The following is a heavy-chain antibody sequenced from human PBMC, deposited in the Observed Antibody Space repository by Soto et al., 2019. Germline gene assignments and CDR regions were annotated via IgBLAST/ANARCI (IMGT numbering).Heavy chain of an antibody. V-gene: IGHV1-3*01. D-gene: IGHD2-15*01. J-gene: IGHJ6*02. CDR3: ARDGRSRYYYYGMDV. CDR1: GGTFSSYA. Sequence: ASVKVSCKASGGTFSSYAISWVRQAPGQGLEWMGWINAGNGNTKYSQKFQGRVTITRDTSASTAYMELRSLRSDDTAVYYCARDGRSRYYYYGMDVWGQGTTVTVSS. CDR2: INAGNGNT.